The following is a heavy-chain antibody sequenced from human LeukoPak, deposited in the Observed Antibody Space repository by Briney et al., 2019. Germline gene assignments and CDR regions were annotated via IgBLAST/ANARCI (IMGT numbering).Heavy chain of an antibody. V-gene: IGHV4-34*01. J-gene: IGHJ4*02. CDR2: INHSGST. CDR1: GGSFSGYY. D-gene: IGHD3-16*02. Sequence: SETLSLTCAVYGGSFSGYYWSWIRQPPGKGLEWIGEINHSGSTNYNPSLKGRVTMSVDTSKNQFSLKLSSVTAADTAVYYCARSSMITFGGVIVRPSYYFDYWGQGTLVTVSS. CDR3: ARSSMITFGGVIVRPSYYFDY.